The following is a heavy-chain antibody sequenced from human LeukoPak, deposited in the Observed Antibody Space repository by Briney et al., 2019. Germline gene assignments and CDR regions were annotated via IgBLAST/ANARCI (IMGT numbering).Heavy chain of an antibody. CDR1: GGSFSGYE. CDR2: INHSGST. D-gene: IGHD3-22*01. CDR3: ARTTYYYDSSGQNPFDY. J-gene: IGHJ4*02. V-gene: IGHV4-34*01. Sequence: KTSETLSLTCGVYGGSFSGYEWSWIRQPPGKGLEWIGEINHSGSTNYNPSLKSRVTISVDTSKNQFSLKLSSVTAADTAVYYCARTTYYYDSSGQNPFDYWGQGTLVTVSS.